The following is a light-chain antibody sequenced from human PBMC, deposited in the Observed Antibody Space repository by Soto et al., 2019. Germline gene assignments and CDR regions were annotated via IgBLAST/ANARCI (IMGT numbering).Light chain of an antibody. CDR3: HVWDSSSDHVV. Sequence: SYELTQPPSVSVAPGQTARISCGGNNSESEIVRWYRQKPRQAPVLVVYEDTDRPSGIPERFSGSNSGNTATLTISRVEAGDEADYYCHVWDSSSDHVVFGGGTKLTVL. CDR2: EDT. CDR1: NSESEI. V-gene: IGLV3-21*02. J-gene: IGLJ2*01.